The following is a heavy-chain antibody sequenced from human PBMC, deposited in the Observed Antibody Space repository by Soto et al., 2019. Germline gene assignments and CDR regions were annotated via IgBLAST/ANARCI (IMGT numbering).Heavy chain of an antibody. J-gene: IGHJ6*01. CDR2: ISAYNGNK. CDR3: ARDRGGYSYGYGSG. Sequence: ASVKVSCKTSGDTFTSYGISWVRQSPGQGLEWMGCISAYNGNKNYAQKLQGRVTMTTDKATSTHHMELRSMRAEDTAVYECARDRGGYSYGYGSGWAQGNTVTAS. V-gene: IGHV1-18*04. CDR1: GDTFTSYG. D-gene: IGHD5-18*01.